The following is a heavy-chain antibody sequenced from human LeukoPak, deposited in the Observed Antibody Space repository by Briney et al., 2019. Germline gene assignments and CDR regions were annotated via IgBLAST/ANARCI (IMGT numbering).Heavy chain of an antibody. J-gene: IGHJ6*03. CDR1: GFAVSSKY. CDR3: ARGPVVPAANSPRYYYYYMDV. CDR2: IYTGGST. D-gene: IGHD2-2*01. V-gene: IGHV3-66*01. Sequence: GGSLRLSCVASGFAVSSKYMSWIRQAPGKGLGWVSVIYTGGSTHYPDSVMGRFTISRDDSKNTVSLQMNSLRAEDTAVYYCARGPVVPAANSPRYYYYYMDVWGKGTTVTVSS.